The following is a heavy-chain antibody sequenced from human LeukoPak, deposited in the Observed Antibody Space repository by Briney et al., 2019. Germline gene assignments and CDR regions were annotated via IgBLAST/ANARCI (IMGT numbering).Heavy chain of an antibody. CDR1: GFTFSDYY. CDR3: ARVIGYYGSGRNYYFDC. J-gene: IGHJ4*02. CDR2: ISSSSSYT. D-gene: IGHD3-10*01. Sequence: GGSLRLSCAASGFTFSDYYMSWIRQAPGKGLEWVSYISSSSSYTNYADSVEGRFTVSRDNAKNSMYLQMDSLRAEDTAVYFCARVIGYYGSGRNYYFDCWGQGTLVTVSS. V-gene: IGHV3-11*06.